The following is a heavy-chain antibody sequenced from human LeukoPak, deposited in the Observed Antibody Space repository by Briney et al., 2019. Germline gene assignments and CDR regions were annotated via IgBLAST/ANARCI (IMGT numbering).Heavy chain of an antibody. J-gene: IGHJ3*02. CDR2: IYYSGST. CDR1: GGSISSGDYY. Sequence: SETLSLTCTVSGGSISSGDYYWSWIRQRPGKGLEWIGYIYYSGSTYYNPSLKSRVTISVDTSKNQLSLKLSSVTAADTAVYYCARTTYYYDSSGYFAFDIWGQGTMVTVSS. D-gene: IGHD3-22*01. CDR3: ARTTYYYDSSGYFAFDI. V-gene: IGHV4-30-4*01.